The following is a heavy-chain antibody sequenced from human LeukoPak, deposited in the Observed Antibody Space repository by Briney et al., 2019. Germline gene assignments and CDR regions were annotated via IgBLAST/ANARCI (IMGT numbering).Heavy chain of an antibody. D-gene: IGHD3-9*01. J-gene: IGHJ4*02. CDR3: ARVLRLDGYYFDY. CDR2: IYYSGST. V-gene: IGHV4-59*01. Sequence: TSETLSLTCTVSGGSISSYYWSWIRQPPGKGLEWIGYIYYSGSTNYNPSLKSRVTISADTSKNQFSLKLSSVTAADTAVYYCARVLRLDGYYFDYWGQGTLVTVSS. CDR1: GGSISSYY.